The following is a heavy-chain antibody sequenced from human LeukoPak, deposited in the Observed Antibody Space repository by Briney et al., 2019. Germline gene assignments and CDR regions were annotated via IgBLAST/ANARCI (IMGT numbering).Heavy chain of an antibody. CDR1: GFTVSSNY. V-gene: IGHV3-66*01. Sequence: PGGSLRLSCAASGFTVSSNYMSWVRQAPGKGLEWVSVIYSGGSTYYADSVKGRFTISRDNSKNTLYLQMNSLRAEDTAVYYCARAHHYDILTGYSFWGQGTLVTVSS. D-gene: IGHD3-9*01. CDR3: ARAHHYDILTGYSF. J-gene: IGHJ4*02. CDR2: IYSGGST.